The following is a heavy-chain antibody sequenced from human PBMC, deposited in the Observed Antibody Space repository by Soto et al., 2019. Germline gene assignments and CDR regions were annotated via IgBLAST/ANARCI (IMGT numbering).Heavy chain of an antibody. D-gene: IGHD4-17*01. J-gene: IGHJ4*02. CDR2: INPSGGST. V-gene: IGHV1-46*03. CDR1: EYTFTSFY. Sequence: QVQLLQSGAEVKKPGASVKVSCKASEYTFTSFYMHWVRQAPGQGLEWMGIINPSGGSTNYAQKFQGRVTMTRDTSTSTVYMELSSLRSEDTAVYYCTRDLQSDYDFWGQGTLVTVSS. CDR3: TRDLQSDYDF.